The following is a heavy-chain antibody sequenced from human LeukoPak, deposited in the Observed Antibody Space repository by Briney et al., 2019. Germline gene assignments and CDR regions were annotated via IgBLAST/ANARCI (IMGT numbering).Heavy chain of an antibody. CDR3: AITYYYGSGTWQGHFDY. Sequence: PSETLSLTCTVSGGSISSSSYYWGWIRQPPGKGLEWIGCIYYTGSTYYNPSLKGRVTISVDTSKNQFSLKLSSVTAADTAVYYCAITYYYGSGTWQGHFDYWGQGTLVTVSS. CDR1: GGSISSSSYY. CDR2: IYYTGST. D-gene: IGHD3-10*01. J-gene: IGHJ4*02. V-gene: IGHV4-39*01.